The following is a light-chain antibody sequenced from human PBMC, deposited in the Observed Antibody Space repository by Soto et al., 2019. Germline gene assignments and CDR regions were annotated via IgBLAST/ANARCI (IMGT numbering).Light chain of an antibody. CDR1: QSVYNN. CDR2: GAS. J-gene: IGKJ5*01. V-gene: IGKV3-15*01. CDR3: QQLNSYPPIT. Sequence: EIVMTQSPATLSVSPGERATLSCRASQSVYNNLAWYQQKPGQAPRLLIYGASTRATGIPARFSGSGSGTEFTLTISSLQPEDFATYYCQQLNSYPPITFGQGTRLEIK.